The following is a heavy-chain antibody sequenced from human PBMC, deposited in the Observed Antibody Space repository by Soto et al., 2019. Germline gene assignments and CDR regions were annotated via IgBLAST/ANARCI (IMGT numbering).Heavy chain of an antibody. J-gene: IGHJ6*02. CDR1: GFTFSSYA. Sequence: GGSLRLSCAASGFTFSSYAMSWVRRAPGKGLEWVSAISGSGGSTYYADSVKGRFTISRDNSKNTLYLQMNSLRAEDTAVYYCAKGGVGDYYGMDVWGQGTTVTVSS. V-gene: IGHV3-23*01. D-gene: IGHD3-10*01. CDR2: ISGSGGST. CDR3: AKGGVGDYYGMDV.